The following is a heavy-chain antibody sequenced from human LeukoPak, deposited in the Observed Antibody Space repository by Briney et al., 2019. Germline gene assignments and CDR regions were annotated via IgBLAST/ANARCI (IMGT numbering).Heavy chain of an antibody. V-gene: IGHV1-46*01. CDR3: ARLGYCGSTSCQ. Sequence: ASVKASCKPSGYTFTSYPVHWVRQAPGQGLEWMGIINPSGGSTNHAQKFQGRVTMTRDTSTSTVYMELSSLRSDDTAVYYCARLGYCGSTSCQWGQGTLVTVSS. D-gene: IGHD2-2*03. J-gene: IGHJ4*02. CDR1: GYTFTSYP. CDR2: INPSGGST.